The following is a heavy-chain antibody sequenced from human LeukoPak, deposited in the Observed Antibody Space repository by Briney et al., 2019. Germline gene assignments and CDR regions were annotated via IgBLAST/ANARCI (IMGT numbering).Heavy chain of an antibody. CDR2: ISGSGSTI. D-gene: IGHD1-7*01. CDR1: GFTFSTYE. V-gene: IGHV3-48*03. J-gene: IGHJ4*02. CDR3: AREGNYYFDY. Sequence: LSGGSLRLSCAASGFTFSTYEMHWVRQAPGKGLEWVSYISGSGSTIYYADSVKGRFTISRDNAKNSLILQMNGLRAEDTAVYYCAREGNYYFDYWGQGTLVTVSS.